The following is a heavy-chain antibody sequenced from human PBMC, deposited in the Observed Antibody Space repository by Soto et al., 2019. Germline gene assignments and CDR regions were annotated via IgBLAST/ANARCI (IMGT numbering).Heavy chain of an antibody. CDR3: ARDGNNSYMDV. CDR1: GFTFSSYG. D-gene: IGHD1-1*01. J-gene: IGHJ6*03. Sequence: QVQLVESGGGVVQPGRSLRLSCAASGFTFSSYGMHWVRQAPGKGLEWVAVIWYDGSNKYYADSVKGRFTISRDNSKHTLYLQMNSLRADDTAVYYCARDGNNSYMDVWGKETTATVSS. V-gene: IGHV3-33*01. CDR2: IWYDGSNK.